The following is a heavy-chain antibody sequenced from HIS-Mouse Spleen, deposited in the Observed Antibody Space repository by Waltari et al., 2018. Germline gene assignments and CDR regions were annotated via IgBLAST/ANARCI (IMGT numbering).Heavy chain of an antibody. D-gene: IGHD6-19*01. Sequence: QVQLVQSGAEVKKPGASVKVSCKASGYTFTAYYMHWVRQAPGQGLEWMGGINPNSGGTNYAQKFQGRVTMTRDTSISTAYMELSRLRSDDTAVYYCARAAIGWTPRADPWGQGTLVTVSS. CDR1: GYTFTAYY. V-gene: IGHV1-2*02. CDR2: INPNSGGT. CDR3: ARAAIGWTPRADP. J-gene: IGHJ5*02.